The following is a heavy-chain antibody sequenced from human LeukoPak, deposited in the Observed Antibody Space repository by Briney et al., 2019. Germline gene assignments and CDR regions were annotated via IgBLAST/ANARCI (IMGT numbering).Heavy chain of an antibody. CDR3: AKVGLEAPFDY. Sequence: PGGSLRLSCAASGFTFSSYGMHWVRQAPGKGLEWVAVISYDGSNKYYADSVKGRFTISRDNSKNTLYLQMNSLRAEDTAVYYCAKVGLEAPFDYWGQGTLVTVSS. CDR2: ISYDGSNK. D-gene: IGHD6-19*01. V-gene: IGHV3-30*18. J-gene: IGHJ4*02. CDR1: GFTFSSYG.